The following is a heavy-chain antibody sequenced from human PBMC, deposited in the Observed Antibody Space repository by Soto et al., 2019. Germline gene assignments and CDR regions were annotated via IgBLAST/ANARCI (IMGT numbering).Heavy chain of an antibody. D-gene: IGHD6-6*01. CDR1: GFPFSSYA. CDR3: ARDSGTARSFAFDI. Sequence: GGSLRLSCAASGFPFSSYAVHWVRQAPGKGLEWVAVISYDGSNKYYADSVKGRFTISRDNSKNTLYLQMNSLRAEDTAVYYCARDSGTARSFAFDIWGQGTMVTVSS. J-gene: IGHJ3*02. CDR2: ISYDGSNK. V-gene: IGHV3-30-3*01.